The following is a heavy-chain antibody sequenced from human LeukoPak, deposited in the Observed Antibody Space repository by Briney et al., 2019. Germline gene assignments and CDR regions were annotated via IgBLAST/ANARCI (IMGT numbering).Heavy chain of an antibody. CDR1: GYTLTVYY. D-gene: IGHD5-18*01. CDR3: AREGSGYTYGRGSYFDY. V-gene: IGHV1-2*06. Sequence: ASVKVSCKASGYTLTVYYIHWVRQAPGQGLEWMGRINPNSGDTNFAQKFQGRVTMTRDTSISTAYMDLSGLRPDNTAVYYCAREGSGYTYGRGSYFDYWGHGILVAVSS. CDR2: INPNSGDT. J-gene: IGHJ4*01.